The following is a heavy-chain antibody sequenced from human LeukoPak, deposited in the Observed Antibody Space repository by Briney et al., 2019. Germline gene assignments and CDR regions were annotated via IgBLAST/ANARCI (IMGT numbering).Heavy chain of an antibody. V-gene: IGHV4-59*12. Sequence: PSETLSFTCTVSGGSISSYYWSWIRQPPGKGLEWIGNLYYSGGTYYNPSLKSRVTISVDTSKIQFSLKLSSVTAADTAVYYCARGELAYCGGDCYRPFDYWGQGTLVTVSS. CDR2: LYYSGGT. CDR3: ARGELAYCGGDCYRPFDY. J-gene: IGHJ4*02. CDR1: GGSISSYY. D-gene: IGHD2-21*02.